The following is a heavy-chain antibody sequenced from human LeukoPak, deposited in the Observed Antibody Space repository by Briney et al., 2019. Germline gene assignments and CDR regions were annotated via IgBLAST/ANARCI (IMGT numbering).Heavy chain of an antibody. CDR1: GVTFSSYA. CDR3: ARDLSGSYPNWFDP. V-gene: IGHV1-69*01. Sequence: SVKVSCKASGVTFSSYAISWVRQAPGQGLEWMGGFIPIFGTATYAQKFQGRVTITADESTSTAYMELSSLRSEDTAVYYCARDLSGSYPNWFDPWGQGTLVTVSS. D-gene: IGHD1-26*01. CDR2: FIPIFGTA. J-gene: IGHJ5*02.